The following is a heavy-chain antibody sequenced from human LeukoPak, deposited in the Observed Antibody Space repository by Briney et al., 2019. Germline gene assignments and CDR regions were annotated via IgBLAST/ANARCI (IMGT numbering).Heavy chain of an antibody. CDR3: AKVDSGSYYGPHLD. CDR1: GFTFSSYA. CDR2: ISGSGGST. V-gene: IGHV3-23*01. D-gene: IGHD1-26*01. Sequence: PGGSLRLSCAASGFTFSSYAMSWVRQAPGKGLEWVSAISGSGGSTYYADSVKGRFTISRDNSKNTLYLQMNSLRAEDTAVYYCAKVDSGSYYGPHLDWGQGTLVTVSS. J-gene: IGHJ4*02.